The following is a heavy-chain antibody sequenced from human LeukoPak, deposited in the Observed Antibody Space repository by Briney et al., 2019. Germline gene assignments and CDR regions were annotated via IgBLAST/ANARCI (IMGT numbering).Heavy chain of an antibody. J-gene: IGHJ4*02. Sequence: SETLSLTCTVSGYSISSGYYWGWIRQPPGKWLEWIGSIYHSGSTYYNPSLKSRVTISVDTSKNQFSLKLSSVTAADTAVYYCARGRFLEWLSYYFDYWGQGTLVTVSS. V-gene: IGHV4-38-2*02. CDR2: IYHSGST. CDR3: ARGRFLEWLSYYFDY. CDR1: GYSISSGYY. D-gene: IGHD3-3*01.